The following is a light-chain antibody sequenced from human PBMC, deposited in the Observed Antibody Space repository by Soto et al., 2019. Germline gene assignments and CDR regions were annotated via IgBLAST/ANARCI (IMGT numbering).Light chain of an antibody. J-gene: IGKJ1*01. CDR3: QHLT. Sequence: AIRMTQSPSSFSASTGDRVTITCRASQGISSYLAWYQQKPGKAPKLLIYAASTLQSGVPSRFSGSGSGTNFTLTISCLQSEDFETYYCQHLTFGQGTKVDIK. CDR1: QGISSY. V-gene: IGKV1-8*01. CDR2: AAS.